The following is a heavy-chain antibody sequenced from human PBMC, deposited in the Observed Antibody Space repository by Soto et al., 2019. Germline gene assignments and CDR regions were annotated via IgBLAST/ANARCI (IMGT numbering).Heavy chain of an antibody. CDR2: IYSGGST. J-gene: IGHJ4*02. CDR3: AREDVTYYYDSSGYDY. D-gene: IGHD3-22*01. CDR1: GFTVYIYY. V-gene: IGHV3-53*05. Sequence: PGGSLRLSCAASGFTVYIYYMSWVRQAPGKGLEWVSVIYSGGSTYYADSVKGRFTISRDNSKNTLYLQMNSLRAEDTAVYYCAREDVTYYYDSSGYDYWGQGTLVTVSS.